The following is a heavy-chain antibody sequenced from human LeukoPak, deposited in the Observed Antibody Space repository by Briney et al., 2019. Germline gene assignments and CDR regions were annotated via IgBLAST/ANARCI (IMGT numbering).Heavy chain of an antibody. CDR2: IYYSGST. V-gene: IGHV4-39*01. Sequence: ASETLSLTCTVSGGSISSISYYWGWIRQPPGKGLEWIGNIYYSGSTYYNPSLKSRVTISVDTSKNQFSLKLSSVTAADTAVYYCALEVVTGQKGNWFDPWGQGTLVTVSS. CDR3: ALEVVTGQKGNWFDP. CDR1: GGSISSISYY. J-gene: IGHJ5*02. D-gene: IGHD2-21*02.